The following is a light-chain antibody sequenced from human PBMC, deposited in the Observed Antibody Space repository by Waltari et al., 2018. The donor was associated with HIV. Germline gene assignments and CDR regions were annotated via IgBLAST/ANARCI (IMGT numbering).Light chain of an antibody. V-gene: IGLV3-1*01. CDR3: QVWDSDTLV. CDR1: QLGDKF. J-gene: IGLJ2*01. Sequence: YELTQAPSVSVSPGQKATITCPGAQLGDKFVSWYQHKPGQSPVLIIYQDVKRPSGIPERFSGSNSGKTGTLTISDTQAPDEADYYCQVWDSDTLVFGGGTKLTVL. CDR2: QDV.